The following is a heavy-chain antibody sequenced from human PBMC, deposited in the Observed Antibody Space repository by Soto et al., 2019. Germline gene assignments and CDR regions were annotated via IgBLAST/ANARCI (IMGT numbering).Heavy chain of an antibody. Sequence: SETLSLTCTVSGGSISSGGYYWSWIRQHPGKGLEWIGYIYYSGSTYYNPSLKSRVTISVDTSKNQFSLKLSSVTAADTAVYYCARDSRRSNSSPYYYGMDVWGQGTTVTVS. V-gene: IGHV4-31*03. CDR2: IYYSGST. CDR3: ARDSRRSNSSPYYYGMDV. CDR1: GGSISSGGYY. D-gene: IGHD4-4*01. J-gene: IGHJ6*02.